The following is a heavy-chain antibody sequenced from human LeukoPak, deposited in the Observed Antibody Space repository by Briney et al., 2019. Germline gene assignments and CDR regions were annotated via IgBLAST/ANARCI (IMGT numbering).Heavy chain of an antibody. V-gene: IGHV1-69*06. J-gene: IGHJ4*02. CDR1: GGTFSSYA. CDR3: AGGRTDIVVVPATLRNYYFDY. Sequence: ASVKVSCKASGGTFSSYAISWVRQAPGQGLEWMGGIMPMFGKTNYAQKFQGRVTTTADKATSTAYMELSSLRSEDTAVYYCAGGRTDIVVVPATLRNYYFDYWGQGTLVTVSS. D-gene: IGHD2-2*01. CDR2: IMPMFGKT.